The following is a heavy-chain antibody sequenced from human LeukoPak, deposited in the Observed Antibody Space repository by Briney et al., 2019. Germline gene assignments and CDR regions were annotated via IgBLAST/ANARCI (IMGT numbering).Heavy chain of an antibody. Sequence: PSETLSLTCAVYGGSFSGYYWSWIRQPPGKELEWIGEINHSGSTSYNPSLKSRVTISVDTSKNQFSLKLSSVTAADTAVYYCARGRITIFGAALGGSYYGMDVWGQGTTVTVSS. J-gene: IGHJ6*02. CDR2: INHSGST. CDR1: GGSFSGYY. CDR3: ARGRITIFGAALGGSYYGMDV. V-gene: IGHV4-34*01. D-gene: IGHD3-3*01.